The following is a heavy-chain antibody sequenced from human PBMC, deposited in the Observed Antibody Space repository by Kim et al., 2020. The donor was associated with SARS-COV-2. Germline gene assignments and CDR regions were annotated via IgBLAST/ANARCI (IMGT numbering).Heavy chain of an antibody. D-gene: IGHD4-17*01. J-gene: IGHJ6*02. V-gene: IGHV3-23*01. Sequence: GGSLRLSCAASGFTFSSYAMSWVRQAPGKGLEWVSAISGSGGSTYYADSVKGRFTISRDNSKNTLYLQMNSLRAEDTAVYYCAKRGFYGDYVKPIYYYYGMDVWGQGTTVTVSS. CDR2: ISGSGGST. CDR3: AKRGFYGDYVKPIYYYYGMDV. CDR1: GFTFSSYA.